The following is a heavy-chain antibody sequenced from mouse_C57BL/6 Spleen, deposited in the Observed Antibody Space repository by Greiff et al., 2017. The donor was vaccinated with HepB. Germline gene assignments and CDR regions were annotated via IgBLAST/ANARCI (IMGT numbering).Heavy chain of an antibody. Sequence: QVQLQQSGPELVKPGASVKISGKASGNALSSSWRNGGKKRPGKGLEGIGRIYPGDGDTNYNGKFKGKATLTADKSSSTAYMQLSSLTSEDSAVYFCARQNGNWVDYWGQGTSVTVSS. D-gene: IGHD2-1*01. CDR2: IYPGDGDT. CDR3: ARQNGNWVDY. CDR1: GNALSSSW. J-gene: IGHJ4*01. V-gene: IGHV1-82*01.